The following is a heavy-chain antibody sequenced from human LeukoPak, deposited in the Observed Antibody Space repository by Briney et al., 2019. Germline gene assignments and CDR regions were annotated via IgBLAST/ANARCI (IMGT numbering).Heavy chain of an antibody. V-gene: IGHV4-34*01. Sequence: SETLSLTCAVYGGSFSGYYWSWIRQPPGKGLEWIGEINHSGSTNYNPSLRSRVIVSVDTSKDQFSLKLSSVTAADTAVYYCAILNYDFWSGYYPFDYWGQGTLVTVSS. CDR2: INHSGST. D-gene: IGHD3-3*01. J-gene: IGHJ4*02. CDR1: GGSFSGYY. CDR3: AILNYDFWSGYYPFDY.